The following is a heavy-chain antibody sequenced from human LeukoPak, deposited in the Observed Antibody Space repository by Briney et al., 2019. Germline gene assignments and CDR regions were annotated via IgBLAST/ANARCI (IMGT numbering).Heavy chain of an antibody. Sequence: SETLSLTCTVSGGSISSYYWSWIRQPPGKGLEWIGYIYYSGSTNYNPSLKSRVTISVDTSKNQFSLKLSSVTAADTAVYYCARSLAAIGNWFDPWGQGTLVTVSS. CDR1: GGSISSYY. V-gene: IGHV4-59*01. D-gene: IGHD2-15*01. CDR2: IYYSGST. CDR3: ARSLAAIGNWFDP. J-gene: IGHJ5*02.